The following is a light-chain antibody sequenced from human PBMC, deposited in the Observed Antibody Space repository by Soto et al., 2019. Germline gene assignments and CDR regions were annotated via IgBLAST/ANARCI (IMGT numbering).Light chain of an antibody. J-gene: IGLJ2*01. Sequence: QSALTQPPSPSGSPGQSITISCTGTSSDVGGYNYVSWYQQHPGKAPKLMIYEVSNRPSGVSDRFSGSKSGNTASLTVSGLQVEDEAEYYCSSYAGSNTFVFGGGTKLTVL. V-gene: IGLV2-8*01. CDR3: SSYAGSNTFV. CDR1: SSDVGGYNY. CDR2: EVS.